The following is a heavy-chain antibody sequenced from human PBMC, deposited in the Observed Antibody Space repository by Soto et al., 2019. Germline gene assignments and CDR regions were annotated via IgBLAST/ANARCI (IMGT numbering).Heavy chain of an antibody. Sequence: QVQLVQSGAAVKKPGSSVKVSCKASGGTFSSYAISWVRQAPGQGLEWMGGIIPIFGTANYAQKFQGRVTITADESTSTAYMELSSLRSDDTAVYYCASRFPHYYGMDVWGQGTTVTVSS. V-gene: IGHV1-69*12. CDR3: ASRFPHYYGMDV. CDR1: GGTFSSYA. D-gene: IGHD3-3*01. J-gene: IGHJ6*02. CDR2: IIPIFGTA.